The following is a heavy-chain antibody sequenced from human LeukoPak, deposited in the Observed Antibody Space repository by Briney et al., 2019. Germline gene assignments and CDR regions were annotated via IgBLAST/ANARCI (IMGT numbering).Heavy chain of an antibody. CDR3: ARGDTAFRGYSYVVVWDY. V-gene: IGHV3-23*01. CDR1: GFTFSSYA. J-gene: IGHJ4*02. CDR2: ISGSGGST. D-gene: IGHD5-18*01. Sequence: GGSLRLSCAASGFTFSSYAMSWVRQAPGKGLEWVAAISGSGGSTYYADSVKGRFTISRDNSKNTLYLQMNSLRAEDTAVYYCARGDTAFRGYSYVVVWDYWGQGTLVTVSS.